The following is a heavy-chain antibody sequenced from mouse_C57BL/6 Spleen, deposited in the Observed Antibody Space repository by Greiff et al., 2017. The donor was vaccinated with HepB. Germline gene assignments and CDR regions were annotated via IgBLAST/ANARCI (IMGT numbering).Heavy chain of an antibody. CDR1: GYTFTSYW. V-gene: IGHV1-59*01. CDR2: IDPSDSYT. CDR3: ARSPCGYSECGV. Sequence: QVQLQQPGAELVRPGTSVKLSCKASGYTFTSYWMHWVKQRPGQGLEWIGVIDPSDSYTNYNQKFKGKATLTVDTSSRTAYMQLSSLTSEDSAVYYCARSPCGYSECGVSCTGTAGTVSS. D-gene: IGHD2-3*01. J-gene: IGHJ1*03.